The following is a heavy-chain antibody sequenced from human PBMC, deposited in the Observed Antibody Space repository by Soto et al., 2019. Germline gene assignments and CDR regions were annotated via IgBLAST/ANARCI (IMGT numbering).Heavy chain of an antibody. J-gene: IGHJ4*02. V-gene: IGHV3-21*01. CDR1: GFTFSDFA. CDR2: ISSNGNYI. Sequence: VGSLRLSCRASGFTFSDFAMSWVRQAPGKGLEWVSSISSNGNYIYYADSMKGRFTISRDNAEKSLYLQMNSLRGEDTAVYYCARGTHYYDSIGYSHFFDYWGQGTLVTVSS. D-gene: IGHD3-22*01. CDR3: ARGTHYYDSIGYSHFFDY.